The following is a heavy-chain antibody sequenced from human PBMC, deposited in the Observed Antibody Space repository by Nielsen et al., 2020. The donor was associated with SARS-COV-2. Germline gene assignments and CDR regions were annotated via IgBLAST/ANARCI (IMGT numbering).Heavy chain of an antibody. CDR2: IWYDGSNK. Sequence: GGALRLSWAAAGFTFRSHGMDRGGQAPGKGLEWVAVIWYDGSNKYYADSVKGRFTISRDNSKNTLYLRMDNLRAEDTAVYFCASTYSRGYSFYYFDSWGQGTLVTVSS. J-gene: IGHJ4*02. V-gene: IGHV3-33*01. D-gene: IGHD2-15*01. CDR3: ASTYSRGYSFYYFDS. CDR1: GFTFRSHG.